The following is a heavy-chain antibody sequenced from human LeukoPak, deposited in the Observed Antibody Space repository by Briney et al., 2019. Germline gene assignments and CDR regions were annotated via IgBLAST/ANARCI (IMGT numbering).Heavy chain of an antibody. V-gene: IGHV3-30*04. CDR3: ARDKGYYGSGTYYNYGMDV. D-gene: IGHD3-10*01. CDR2: ISYDVSNK. CDR1: GFTFSSYS. Sequence: GGSLRLSCAASGFTFSSYSMHWVRQAPGKGLEWEALISYDVSNKYYADSAKGRFTISRDNSKNTLYLQMNSLRAEDTAVYYCARDKGYYGSGTYYNYGMDVWGQGTTVTVSS. J-gene: IGHJ6*02.